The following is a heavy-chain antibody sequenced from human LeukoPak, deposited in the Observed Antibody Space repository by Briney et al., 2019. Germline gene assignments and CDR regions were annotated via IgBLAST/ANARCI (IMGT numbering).Heavy chain of an antibody. V-gene: IGHV4-34*01. CDR2: SNHSGST. J-gene: IGHJ6*04. D-gene: IGHD2-2*01. CDR3: ARGPTGYCSSTSCYYYGMDV. Sequence: SETLSLTCAVSGGSFSGYYWSWIRQRPRKGLERIWDSNHSGSTSYNPSPKSRVTISVETSKIQFSLKLSSVTAADPAVYYCARGPTGYCSSTSCYYYGMDVWGKGTTVTVSS. CDR1: GGSFSGYY.